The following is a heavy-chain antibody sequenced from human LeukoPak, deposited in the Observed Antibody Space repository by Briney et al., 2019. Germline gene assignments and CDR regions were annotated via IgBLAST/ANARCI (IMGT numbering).Heavy chain of an antibody. J-gene: IGHJ5*02. Sequence: GGSLRLSCAASGFTFSSYAMSCVRQAPGEGLEWVSAISGSGGSTYYADSVKGRFTISRDNSKTTLYLQMHSMSAEDTAVYYCAKKSGAVAGTSSNWFDPWGQGTPVTVSS. D-gene: IGHD6-19*01. CDR3: AKKSGAVAGTSSNWFDP. CDR1: GFTFSSYA. CDR2: ISGSGGST. V-gene: IGHV3-23*01.